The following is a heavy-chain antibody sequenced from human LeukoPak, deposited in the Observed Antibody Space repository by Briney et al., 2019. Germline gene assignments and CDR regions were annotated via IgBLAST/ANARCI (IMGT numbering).Heavy chain of an antibody. D-gene: IGHD1-1*01. V-gene: IGHV1-2*02. Sequence: GASVTVSCKASGYTFTGYYMHWVRQAPGQGLEWMGWINPNSGGTNYAQKFQGRVTMTRDTSISTAYMELSRLRSDDTAVYYCARDTRYNWNDYGSWYYFDYWGQGTLVTVSS. CDR2: INPNSGGT. J-gene: IGHJ4*02. CDR3: ARDTRYNWNDYGSWYYFDY. CDR1: GYTFTGYY.